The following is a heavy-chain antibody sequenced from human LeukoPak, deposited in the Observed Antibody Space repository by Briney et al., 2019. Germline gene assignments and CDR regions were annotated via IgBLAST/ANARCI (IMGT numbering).Heavy chain of an antibody. CDR2: IASGRSP. V-gene: IGHV3-23*05. D-gene: IGHD2-15*01. CDR1: GFTFNSYA. Sequence: GGSLRLSCAASGFTFNSYAMAWVRQAPGKGLEWVSSIASGRSPSYADSLEGRLTMSSDNAKNTLYLQMDNLRAEDTAMYYCARQLGYCSAGTCYFDSWGQGTQVAVSS. CDR3: ARQLGYCSAGTCYFDS. J-gene: IGHJ4*02.